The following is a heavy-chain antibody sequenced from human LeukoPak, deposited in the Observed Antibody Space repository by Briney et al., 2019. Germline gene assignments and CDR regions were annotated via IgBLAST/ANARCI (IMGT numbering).Heavy chain of an antibody. CDR1: GYTFTSYY. D-gene: IGHD6-19*01. J-gene: IGHJ3*02. CDR3: AITAYSSGPIGAFDI. CDR2: INPSGGST. V-gene: IGHV1-46*01. Sequence: GESLKISCKGSGYTFTSYYMHWVRQAPGQGLEWMGIINPSGGSTSYAQKFQGRVTMTRDTSTSTVYMELSSLRSEDTAVYYCAITAYSSGPIGAFDIWGQGTMVTVSS.